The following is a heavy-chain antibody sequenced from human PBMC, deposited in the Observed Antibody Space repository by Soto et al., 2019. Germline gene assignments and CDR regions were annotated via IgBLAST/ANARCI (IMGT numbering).Heavy chain of an antibody. V-gene: IGHV3-23*01. Sequence: PGGSLRLSCSASGFTFSNSAMSWVRQAPGKGLGWVSAISGSGASTYYADSVKGRFTISRDNSKDTLYLQMNSLRAEDTAVYYCAKRSSYSGSYGSPIDCWGQGTLVTVSS. J-gene: IGHJ4*02. D-gene: IGHD6-13*01. CDR2: ISGSGAST. CDR3: AKRSSYSGSYGSPIDC. CDR1: GFTFSNSA.